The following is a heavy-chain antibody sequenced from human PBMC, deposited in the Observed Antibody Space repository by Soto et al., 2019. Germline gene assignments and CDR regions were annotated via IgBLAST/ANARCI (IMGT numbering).Heavy chain of an antibody. D-gene: IGHD6-13*01. CDR1: GGSISSSSYY. Sequence: QLQLQESGPGLVKPSETLSLTCTVSGGSISSSSYYWGWIRQPPGKGLEWIGSIYYSGSTYYNPSLKSRVTISVDTSKNQFSLKLSSVTAADTAVYYCARHGSIAAAGTGWFDPWGQGTLVTVSS. V-gene: IGHV4-39*01. CDR2: IYYSGST. J-gene: IGHJ5*02. CDR3: ARHGSIAAAGTGWFDP.